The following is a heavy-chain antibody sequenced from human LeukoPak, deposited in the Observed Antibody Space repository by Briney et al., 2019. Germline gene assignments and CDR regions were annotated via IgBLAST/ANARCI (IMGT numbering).Heavy chain of an antibody. Sequence: SETLSLTCTVSGGSIRSYYWSWIRQPPGRGLEWIGYIYYDGSTNYNPSLKSRVTMSVDTSKNQFSLKLSSVTAADTAVYFCTRHTPVRLSSGYYFGMDVWGQGTTVTVSS. J-gene: IGHJ6*02. CDR3: TRHTPVRLSSGYYFGMDV. V-gene: IGHV4-59*08. CDR1: GGSIRSYY. CDR2: IYYDGST.